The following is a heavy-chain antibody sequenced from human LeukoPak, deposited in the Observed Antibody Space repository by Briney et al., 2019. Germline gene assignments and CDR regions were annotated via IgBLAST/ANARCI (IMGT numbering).Heavy chain of an antibody. CDR3: ARDGPGGYLDY. J-gene: IGHJ4*02. Sequence: GGSLRLSCADSGFSFSRYWMSWVRQAPGRRLEWVANIKEDGSEKYYVDSVKGRFTISRDNAKNSLCLQMNSLRAEDTAMYYCARDGPGGYLDYWGQGTLVTASS. CDR2: IKEDGSEK. CDR1: GFSFSRYW. V-gene: IGHV3-7*01. D-gene: IGHD3-16*01.